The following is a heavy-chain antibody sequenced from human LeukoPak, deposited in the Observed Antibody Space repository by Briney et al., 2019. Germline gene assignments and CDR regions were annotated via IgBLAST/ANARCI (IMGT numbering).Heavy chain of an antibody. V-gene: IGHV3-23*01. J-gene: IGHJ6*02. Sequence: GGSLRLSCAASGFTFSSYSMNWVRQAPGKGLEWVSDISGSGGSTNYADSVKGRFTISRDNSKSTLYLQMNSLRAEDTALYYCAKNVRSNYYYGMDVWGQGTTVTVSS. CDR3: AKNVRSNYYYGMDV. CDR2: ISGSGGST. CDR1: GFTFSSYS. D-gene: IGHD2/OR15-2a*01.